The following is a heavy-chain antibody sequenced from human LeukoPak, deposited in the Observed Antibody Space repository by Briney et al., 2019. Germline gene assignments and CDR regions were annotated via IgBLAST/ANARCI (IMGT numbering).Heavy chain of an antibody. D-gene: IGHD2-2*01. CDR1: GYTFTSYD. J-gene: IGHJ6*04. V-gene: IGHV1-8*03. Sequence: ASVKVSCKASGYTFTSYDINWVRQATGQGLERMGWMNPNSGSTGYAQKFQGRVTITRNTSISTAYMELSSLRSEDTAMYYCARGLVVPAARAMDVWGKGTTVTVSS. CDR2: MNPNSGST. CDR3: ARGLVVPAARAMDV.